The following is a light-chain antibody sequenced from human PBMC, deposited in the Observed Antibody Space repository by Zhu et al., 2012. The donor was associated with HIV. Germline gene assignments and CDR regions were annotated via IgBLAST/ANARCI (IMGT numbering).Light chain of an antibody. V-gene: IGKV3-11*01. CDR1: ESVNSY. Sequence: EIVLTQSPATLSLSPGERATLSCRASESVNSYLAWYQQKPDQPPRLLIYGASNRATGIPARFSGSGYGTDFTLTISSLQPEDFATYYCQQSYSIPWTFGQGTKVEIK. J-gene: IGKJ1*01. CDR2: GAS. CDR3: QQSYSIPWT.